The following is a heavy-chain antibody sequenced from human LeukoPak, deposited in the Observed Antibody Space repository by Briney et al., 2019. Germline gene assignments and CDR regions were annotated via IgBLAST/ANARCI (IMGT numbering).Heavy chain of an antibody. D-gene: IGHD6-6*01. CDR1: GFTFSSYA. J-gene: IGHJ4*02. Sequence: QTGGSLRLSCAASGFTFSSYAMHWVRQAPGKGLEWVAVISYDGSNKYYADSAKGRFTISRDNSKNTLYLQMNSLRAEDTAVYYCARERGVFYAAQSYYFDYGGQGTLVTVSS. CDR3: ARERGVFYAAQSYYFDY. V-gene: IGHV3-30-3*01. CDR2: ISYDGSNK.